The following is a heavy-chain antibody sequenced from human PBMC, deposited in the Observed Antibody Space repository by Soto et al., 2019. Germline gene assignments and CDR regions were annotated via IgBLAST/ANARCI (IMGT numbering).Heavy chain of an antibody. V-gene: IGHV1-2*02. D-gene: IGHD5-12*01. CDR3: ARCQVKATIRSDFDY. J-gene: IGHJ4*02. CDR2: INPNSGGT. Sequence: QVQLVQSGAEVKKPGASVKVSCKASGYTFTGYYTHWVRQAPGQGLEWMGWINPNSGGTNYAQKFQGRVTMTRDTSISTAYMELSRLRSDDTAVYYCARCQVKATIRSDFDYWGQGTLVTVSS. CDR1: GYTFTGYY.